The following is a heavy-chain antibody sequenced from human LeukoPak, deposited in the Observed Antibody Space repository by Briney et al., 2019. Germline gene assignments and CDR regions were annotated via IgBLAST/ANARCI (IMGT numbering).Heavy chain of an antibody. CDR1: GGXFSSYA. Sequence: ASVKVSCKASGGXFSSYAISWVRQAPGQGLEWMGGIIPIFGTANYAQKFQGRVTITADESTSTAYMELSSLRSEDTAVYYCARASKTRHRFLNHYCSSTSCQLGFDYWGQGTLVTVSS. CDR2: IIPIFGTA. CDR3: ARASKTRHRFLNHYCSSTSCQLGFDY. V-gene: IGHV1-69*13. D-gene: IGHD2-2*01. J-gene: IGHJ4*02.